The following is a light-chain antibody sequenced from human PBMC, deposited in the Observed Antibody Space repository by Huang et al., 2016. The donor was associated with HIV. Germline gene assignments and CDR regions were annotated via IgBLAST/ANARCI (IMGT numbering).Light chain of an antibody. CDR3: QQYDTWPPLT. Sequence: ILLTQFPATLSVSPGQRVTLSCRASQSVGGNLAWYQQRPGQAPRLLIYGASTRVSTIPDRFSGSGSGTEFTLTISSLQSEDFAVYYCQQYDTWPPLTFGGGTKV. V-gene: IGKV3-15*01. CDR1: QSVGGN. CDR2: GAS. J-gene: IGKJ4*01.